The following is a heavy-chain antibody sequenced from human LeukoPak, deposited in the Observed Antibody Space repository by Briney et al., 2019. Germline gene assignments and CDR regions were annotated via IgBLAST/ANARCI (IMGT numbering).Heavy chain of an antibody. CDR1: GFTFDDYA. CDR3: AKDRGPTPYCGGDCYSGGGFDY. J-gene: IGHJ4*02. D-gene: IGHD2-21*02. Sequence: GRSLRLSCAASGFTFDDYAMHWVRQAPGKGLEWVSGISWNTGSIGYADSVKGRFTISRDNAKNSLYLQMNSLRAEDTALYYCAKDRGPTPYCGGDCYSGGGFDYWGQGTLVTVSS. CDR2: ISWNTGSI. V-gene: IGHV3-9*01.